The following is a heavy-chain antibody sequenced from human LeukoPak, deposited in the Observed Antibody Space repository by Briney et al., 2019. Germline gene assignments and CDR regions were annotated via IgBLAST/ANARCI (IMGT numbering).Heavy chain of an antibody. D-gene: IGHD2-21*02. CDR3: ASEILQTHYMDV. V-gene: IGHV4-31*03. J-gene: IGHJ6*03. Sequence: PSETLSLTCTVSGGSISSGGYYWSWIRQHPGKGLEWIGYIYYSGSTYYNPSLKSRVTISVDTSKNQFSLKLSSVTAADTAVYYCASEILQTHYMDVWGKGTTVTVSS. CDR2: IYYSGST. CDR1: GGSISSGGYY.